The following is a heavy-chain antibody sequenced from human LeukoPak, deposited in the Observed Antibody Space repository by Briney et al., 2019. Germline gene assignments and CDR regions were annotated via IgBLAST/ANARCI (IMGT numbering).Heavy chain of an antibody. CDR2: IYYSGST. Sequence: PSETLSLTCPGSGGSISSYYWSWIQQPPGKGLEWIGYIYYSGSTNYNPSLKSRVTISVDTSKNQFSLKLSSVTAADTAVYYCARGSNYVAYRFDPWGQGTLVTVSS. V-gene: IGHV4-59*01. CDR1: GGSISSYY. J-gene: IGHJ5*02. CDR3: ARGSNYVAYRFDP. D-gene: IGHD4-11*01.